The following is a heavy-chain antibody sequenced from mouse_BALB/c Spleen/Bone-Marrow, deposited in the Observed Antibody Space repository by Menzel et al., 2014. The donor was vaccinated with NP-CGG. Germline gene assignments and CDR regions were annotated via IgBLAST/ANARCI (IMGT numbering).Heavy chain of an antibody. CDR1: GFNIKDTY. V-gene: IGHV14-3*02. CDR2: IDPANGNT. CDR3: ARWEYYAMDY. J-gene: IGHJ4*01. Sequence: ADLVTPGASVKLSCTASGFNIKDTYMHWVKQRPEQGLEWIGRIDPANGNTKYDPKFQGKATITADTSSNTAYLQLSSLTSEDTAVYYCARWEYYAMDYWGQGTSVTVSS. D-gene: IGHD4-1*01.